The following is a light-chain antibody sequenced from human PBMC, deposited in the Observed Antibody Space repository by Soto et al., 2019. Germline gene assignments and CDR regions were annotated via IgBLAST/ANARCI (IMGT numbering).Light chain of an antibody. CDR3: QQYGSSPLT. V-gene: IGKV3-20*01. CDR1: HVVSSSY. CDR2: TAS. J-gene: IGKJ1*01. Sequence: EIVLTQSPGTLSLSTGERSTLSCRASHVVSSSYLAWYQHKPVQAARLVIYTASSRATGIPDRFSGSGSGTDFSLTISRLEPEDFAVYYCQQYGSSPLTFGQGTKVDI.